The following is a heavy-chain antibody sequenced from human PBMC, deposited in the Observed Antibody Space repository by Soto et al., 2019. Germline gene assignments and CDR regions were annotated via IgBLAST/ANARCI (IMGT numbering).Heavy chain of an antibody. D-gene: IGHD3-9*01. CDR2: IIPIFGTA. CDR1: GGTFSSYA. CDR3: AFGDISKFLDV. J-gene: IGHJ6*02. Sequence: ASVKVSCKASGGTFSSYAISWVRQAPGQGLERMGGIIPIFGTANYAQKFQGRVTITADKSTSTAYMELSSLRSEGTAVYYCAFGDISKFLDVWGQGTTVTVSS. V-gene: IGHV1-69*06.